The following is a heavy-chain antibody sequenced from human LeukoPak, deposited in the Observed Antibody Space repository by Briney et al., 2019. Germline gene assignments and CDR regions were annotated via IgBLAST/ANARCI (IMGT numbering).Heavy chain of an antibody. J-gene: IGHJ4*02. CDR3: ARVLYGDHFDC. D-gene: IGHD4-17*01. V-gene: IGHV1-2*02. CDR2: INPNSGGT. CDR1: GYSFTGYY. Sequence: ASVKVSCKASGYSFTGYYMHWVRQAPGQGLEWMGWINPNSGGTNYAQTFQGRVTMTRDTSSNTVFMELSRLRSDDTAVYYCARVLYGDHFDCWGQGTLVSVS.